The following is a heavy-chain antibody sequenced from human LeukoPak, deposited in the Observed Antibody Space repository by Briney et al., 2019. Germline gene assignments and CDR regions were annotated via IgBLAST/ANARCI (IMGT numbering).Heavy chain of an antibody. J-gene: IGHJ3*02. D-gene: IGHD3-16*02. CDR2: INTNTGNP. CDR3: ARDTNVFYDYVWGSYRLFAFDI. CDR1: GYTFTSYA. V-gene: IGHV7-4-1*02. Sequence: ASVKVSCKASGYTFTSYAMNWVRQAPGQGLEWMGWINTNTGNPTYAQGFTGRFVFSLDTSVSTAYLQISSLKAEDTAVYYCARDTNVFYDYVWGSYRLFAFDIWGQGTMVTVSS.